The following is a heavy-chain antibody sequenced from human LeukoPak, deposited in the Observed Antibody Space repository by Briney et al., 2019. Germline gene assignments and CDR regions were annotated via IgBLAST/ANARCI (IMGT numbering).Heavy chain of an antibody. D-gene: IGHD6-6*01. CDR1: GYSFTNYY. J-gene: IGHJ5*02. CDR3: ARASQLRGWFDP. CDR2: IRPSSGTT. Sequence: SVKVSCKASGYSFTNYYIFWMRQAPGQGLEWMGIIRPSSGTTSLAQNFQGRVTMTSDTSTSTVYMELSGLRSDDTAVYYCARASQLRGWFDPWGQGTLVTVSS. V-gene: IGHV1-46*01.